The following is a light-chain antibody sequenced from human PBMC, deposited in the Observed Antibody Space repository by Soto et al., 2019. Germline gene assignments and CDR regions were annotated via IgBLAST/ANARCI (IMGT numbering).Light chain of an antibody. CDR1: QSVGSY. CDR3: QQRSNWPSLT. V-gene: IGKV3-11*01. J-gene: IGKJ4*01. Sequence: EIVLIQSPATLSLSPGERATLSCRASQSVGSYLAWYQHKPGQAPRLLISDASNRATGIPARFSGSGSETDFTLTISSLEPEDSAVYYCQQRSNWPSLTFXGGTKVDIK. CDR2: DAS.